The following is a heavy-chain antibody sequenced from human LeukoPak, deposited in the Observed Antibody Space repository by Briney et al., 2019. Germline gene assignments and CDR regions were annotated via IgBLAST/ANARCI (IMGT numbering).Heavy chain of an antibody. CDR2: FDPEDGET. D-gene: IGHD3-22*01. Sequence: GASVEVSCKVSGYTLTELSMHWVRQAPGKGLEWMGGFDPEDGETIYAQKFQGRVTMTEDTSTDTAYMELSSLRSEDTAVYYCATGDSSGHITPSNYYYGMDVWGQGTTVTVSS. J-gene: IGHJ6*02. CDR1: GYTLTELS. V-gene: IGHV1-24*01. CDR3: ATGDSSGHITPSNYYYGMDV.